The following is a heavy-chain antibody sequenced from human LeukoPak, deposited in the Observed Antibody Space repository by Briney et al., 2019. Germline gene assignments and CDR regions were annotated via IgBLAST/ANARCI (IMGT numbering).Heavy chain of an antibody. CDR3: ARSARLMKGVVEVTALDD. D-gene: IGHD3-3*01. CDR2: LSSSGSAF. Sequence: PGGSLRLSCEDSGFTFRSYEMNWVRQAPGKGLEWIAYLSSSGSAFSYADSVKGRFTIARDNAKNSVYLEMNSLRADDTAVYYCARSARLMKGVVEVTALDDWGQGTLATVSS. J-gene: IGHJ4*02. V-gene: IGHV3-48*03. CDR1: GFTFRSYE.